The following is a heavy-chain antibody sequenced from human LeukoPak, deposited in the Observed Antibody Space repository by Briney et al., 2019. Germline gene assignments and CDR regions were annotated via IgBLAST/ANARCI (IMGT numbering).Heavy chain of an antibody. V-gene: IGHV3-48*03. J-gene: IGHJ4*02. CDR2: ISSSGSTI. CDR1: GFTFSSYE. D-gene: IGHD1-1*01. Sequence: GGSLRLSCATSGFTFSSYEMNWVRQAPGKGLEWVSYISSSGSTIYYADSVKGRFTISRDNSKNTLHLQMNSLRVEDTAVYYCASYNPYYGGQGTLVTVSS. CDR3: ASYNPYY.